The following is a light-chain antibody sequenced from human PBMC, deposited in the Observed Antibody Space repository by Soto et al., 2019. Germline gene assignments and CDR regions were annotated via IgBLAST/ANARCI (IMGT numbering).Light chain of an antibody. V-gene: IGLV1-51*01. CDR2: DDD. J-gene: IGLJ1*01. CDR1: SSNIGGNT. CDR3: GSWDSSLSAYV. Sequence: QSVLTQAPSASGTPGQRVTISCSGSSSNIGGNTVNWYQQLPGTAPKLLIYDDDQRPSGIPDRFSGSKSGTSATLGITGFQTGDEADYYCGSWDSSLSAYVFGTGTKLTVL.